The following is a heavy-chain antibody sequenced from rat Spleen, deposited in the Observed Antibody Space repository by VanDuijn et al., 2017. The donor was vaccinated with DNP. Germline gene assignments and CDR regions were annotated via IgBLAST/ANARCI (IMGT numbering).Heavy chain of an antibody. J-gene: IGHJ1*01. D-gene: IGHD2-5*01. Sequence: EVQLQESGPGLVKPSQSLSLTCSVPGYSITSNYWGWIRKFPGNKMEWMGYISYSGSTSYNPSLKSRISITRDTSKNQFFLQVNSVTTEDTATYYCARGDGTYYWSFDFWGPGTMVTVSS. CDR3: ARGDGTYYWSFDF. CDR1: GYSITSNY. CDR2: ISYSGST. V-gene: IGHV3-1*01.